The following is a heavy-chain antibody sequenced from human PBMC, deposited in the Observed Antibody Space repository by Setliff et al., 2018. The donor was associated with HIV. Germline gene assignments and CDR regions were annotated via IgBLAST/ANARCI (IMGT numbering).Heavy chain of an antibody. J-gene: IGHJ6*03. CDR2: INHSGST. CDR1: GGSFSGYY. Sequence: KTSETLSLTCAVYGGSFSGYYWSWIRQPPGKGLEWIGEINHSGSTNYNPSLKSRVTISVDTSKNQFSLKLSSVTAADTAVYYCARLRLLYYYYYMDLWGEGTTVTVSS. CDR3: ARLRLLYYYYYMDL. V-gene: IGHV4-34*01.